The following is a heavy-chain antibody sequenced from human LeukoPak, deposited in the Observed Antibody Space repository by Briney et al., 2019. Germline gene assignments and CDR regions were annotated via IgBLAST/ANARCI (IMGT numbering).Heavy chain of an antibody. J-gene: IGHJ4*02. CDR2: IKQDGSEK. V-gene: IGHV3-7*01. CDR1: GFTFSSYW. Sequence: GGSLRLSCAASGFTFSSYWMSWVRQAPGKGLEWVANIKQDGSEKYYVDSVKGRFTISRDNAKNSLYLQMHSLRAEDTAVYYCAREPWGDGYNNEGVYSDYGGEGTLVTVSS. CDR3: AREPWGDGYNNEGVYSDY. D-gene: IGHD5-24*01.